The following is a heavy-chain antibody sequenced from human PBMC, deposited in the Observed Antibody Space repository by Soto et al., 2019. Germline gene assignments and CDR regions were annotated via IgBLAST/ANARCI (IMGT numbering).Heavy chain of an antibody. CDR3: AGQVDTTYTYNY. CDR2: IYHSGST. D-gene: IGHD5-18*01. V-gene: IGHV4-4*02. J-gene: IGHJ4*02. CDR1: GGSISSNNW. Sequence: QVQLQESGPGLVKPSGTLSLTCAVSGGSISSNNWWSWVRQPPGKGLEWIGEIYHSGSTNYNPSLKGRVTMSVDQSQSQFSLNLGSLTAADTAVYYCAGQVDTTYTYNYWGQGTLVTVSS.